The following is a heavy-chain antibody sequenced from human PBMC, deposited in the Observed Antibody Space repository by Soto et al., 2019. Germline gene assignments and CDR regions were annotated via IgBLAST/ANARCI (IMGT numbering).Heavy chain of an antibody. V-gene: IGHV3-23*01. CDR2: ISGSGGST. J-gene: IGHJ4*02. CDR3: AKSNLRQLVLIY. CDR1: GFTFSSYA. D-gene: IGHD6-13*01. Sequence: EVQLLESGGGLVQPGGSLRLSSAASGFTFSSYAMSWVRQAPGKGLEWVSAISGSGGSTYYADSVKGRFTISRDNSKNTLYLQMNSLRAEDTAVYYCAKSNLRQLVLIYWGQGTLVTVSS.